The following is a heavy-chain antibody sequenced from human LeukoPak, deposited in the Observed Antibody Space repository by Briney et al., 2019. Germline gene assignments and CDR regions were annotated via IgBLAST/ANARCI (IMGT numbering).Heavy chain of an antibody. J-gene: IGHJ3*02. D-gene: IGHD3-22*01. CDR3: ATSMIVVVKGDAFDI. V-gene: IGHV3-NL1*01. CDR2: IVGRGGST. CDR1: RFTFSSYG. Sequence: GGSLSFSCAASRFTFSSYGLHWVRQAPGRGLEWVPVIVGRGGSTKYADSVKGRFTISRDNSKNTLYLQMNSLRAEDTAVYYCATSMIVVVKGDAFDIWGQGTMVTVSS.